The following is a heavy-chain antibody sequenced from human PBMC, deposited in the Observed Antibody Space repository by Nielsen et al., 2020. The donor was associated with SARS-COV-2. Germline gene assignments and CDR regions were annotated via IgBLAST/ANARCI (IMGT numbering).Heavy chain of an antibody. D-gene: IGHD4-17*01. CDR1: GFTFSSYA. Sequence: GESLKISCAASGFTFSSYAMSWVRQAPGKGLEWVSFISFSGSETDYADSVRGRITIFRDNAKNSVSLQMNSLRPEDTAVYYCARDKGDYGSEAAGMDVWGQGTTVTVSS. V-gene: IGHV3-48*01. CDR3: ARDKGDYGSEAAGMDV. J-gene: IGHJ6*02. CDR2: ISFSGSET.